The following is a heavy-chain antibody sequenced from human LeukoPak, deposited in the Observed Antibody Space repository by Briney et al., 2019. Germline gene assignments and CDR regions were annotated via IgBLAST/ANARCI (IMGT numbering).Heavy chain of an antibody. Sequence: ASVKVSCKVSGYTLTELSMHWVRQAPGKGLEWMGGFDPEDGETIYAQKFQGRVTMTEDTSTDTAYMELSSLRSEDTAVYYCATRNRKIVVATNLYYYYYMDVWGKGTTVTVSS. CDR1: GYTLTELS. D-gene: IGHD1-26*01. V-gene: IGHV1-24*01. CDR2: FDPEDGET. CDR3: ATRNRKIVVATNLYYYYYMDV. J-gene: IGHJ6*03.